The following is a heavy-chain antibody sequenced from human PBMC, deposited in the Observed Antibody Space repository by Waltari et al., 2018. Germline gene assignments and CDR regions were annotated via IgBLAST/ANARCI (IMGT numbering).Heavy chain of an antibody. CDR3: ARGMRGFYYFDY. CDR1: GGSFSGYY. V-gene: IGHV4-34*01. Sequence: QVQLQQWGAGLLKPSETLSLTCAVYGGSFSGYYWSWIRQPPGKGLEWIGEINHSGSTNYNPSLKSRVTRSVDTSKNQFSLKLSSVTAADTAVYYCARGMRGFYYFDYWGQGTLVTVSS. CDR2: INHSGST. J-gene: IGHJ4*02. D-gene: IGHD3-10*01.